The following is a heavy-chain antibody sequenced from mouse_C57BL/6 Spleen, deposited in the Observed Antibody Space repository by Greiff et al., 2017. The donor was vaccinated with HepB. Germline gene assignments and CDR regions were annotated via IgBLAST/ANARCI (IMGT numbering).Heavy chain of an antibody. D-gene: IGHD1-1*01. Sequence: QVQLQQPGAELVRPGSSVKLSCKASGYTFTSYWMDWVKQRPGQGLEWIGNIYPSDSETHYNQKFKDKATLTVDKSSSPAYMQLSSLTSEDSAVYYCAISGGSTVVATGDYWGQGTTLTVSS. CDR1: GYTFTSYW. V-gene: IGHV1-61*01. CDR3: AISGGSTVVATGDY. CDR2: IYPSDSET. J-gene: IGHJ2*01.